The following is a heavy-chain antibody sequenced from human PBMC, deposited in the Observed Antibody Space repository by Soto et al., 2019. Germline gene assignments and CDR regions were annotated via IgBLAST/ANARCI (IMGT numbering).Heavy chain of an antibody. D-gene: IGHD2-2*01. CDR3: ARGQLDGKRSNWLDT. Sequence: ASVKVSCKASGYTFTSYGISWVRQAPGQGLEWMGWISAYNGNTNYAQKLQGRVTMTTDTSTSTAYMELRSLRSDDTAVYYCARGQLDGKRSNWLDTWGQGTLVTVSS. J-gene: IGHJ5*02. CDR2: ISAYNGNT. CDR1: GYTFTSYG. V-gene: IGHV1-18*01.